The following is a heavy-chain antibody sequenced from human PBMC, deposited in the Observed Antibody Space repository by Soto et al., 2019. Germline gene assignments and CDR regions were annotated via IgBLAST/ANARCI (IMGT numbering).Heavy chain of an antibody. CDR3: ARDGSGSYLTY. D-gene: IGHD1-26*01. Sequence: QVQLQESGPGLVKPSQTLSLTCTVSGGSISSGGYYWSWIRQHPGKGLEWIGYIYYSGSTYDNPSLKSQVTISVDTSKNQFSLKLSSVTAADTAVYYCARDGSGSYLTYWGQGTLVTVSS. V-gene: IGHV4-31*01. CDR1: GGSISSGGYY. J-gene: IGHJ4*02. CDR2: IYYSGST.